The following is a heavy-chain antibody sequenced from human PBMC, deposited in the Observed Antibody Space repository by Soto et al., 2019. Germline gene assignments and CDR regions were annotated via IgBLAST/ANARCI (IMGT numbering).Heavy chain of an antibody. CDR3: ARLGGITGYSYAWYQIDF. CDR1: GGSITSYASY. D-gene: IGHD6-19*01. J-gene: IGHJ4*02. Sequence: SETLSLTCSVSGGSITSYASYWGWIRQPPGRGLEWIGFIFYTGNTDYNPSLKSRVTISMDASKSRLSLKVTSVTAADTAVFYCARLGGITGYSYAWYQIDFWGPGTVVTVSS. V-gene: IGHV4-39*01. CDR2: IFYTGNT.